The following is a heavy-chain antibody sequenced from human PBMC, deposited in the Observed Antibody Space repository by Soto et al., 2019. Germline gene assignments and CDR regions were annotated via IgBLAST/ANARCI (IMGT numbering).Heavy chain of an antibody. J-gene: IGHJ4*02. CDR3: AKEGSGWLDY. CDR2: ISWNSGSI. CDR1: GFTFDDYA. V-gene: IGHV3-9*01. D-gene: IGHD6-19*01. Sequence: AGGSLRLSCAASGFTFDDYAMHWVRQAPGKGLEWVSGISWNSGSIGYADSVKGRFTISRDNAKNSLYLQMNSLRAEDTALYYCAKEGSGWLDYWGQGTLVTVSS.